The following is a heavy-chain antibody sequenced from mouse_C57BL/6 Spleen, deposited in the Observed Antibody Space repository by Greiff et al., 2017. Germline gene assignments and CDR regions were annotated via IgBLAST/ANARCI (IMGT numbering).Heavy chain of an antibody. J-gene: IGHJ2*01. Sequence: VQLQQPGAELVKPGASVKMSCKASGYTFTSYWITWVKQRPGQGLEWIGDIYPGSGSTNYNEKFKSKATLTVDTSSSTAYMQLSSLTSEDSAVYYCARGKLDCYDYQYYFDDWGQGTTLTVSS. CDR3: ARGKLDCYDYQYYFDD. V-gene: IGHV1-55*01. D-gene: IGHD2-4*01. CDR1: GYTFTSYW. CDR2: IYPGSGST.